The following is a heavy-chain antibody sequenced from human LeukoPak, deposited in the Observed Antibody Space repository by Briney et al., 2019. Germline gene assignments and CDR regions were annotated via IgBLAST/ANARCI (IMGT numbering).Heavy chain of an antibody. J-gene: IGHJ4*02. V-gene: IGHV4-39*07. Sequence: NPSETLSLTCTVSGGSISSSSYYWGWIRQPPGKGLEWIGSIYYSGSTYYNPSLKSRVTISVDTSKNRFSLKLSSVTAADTAVYYCASRRRYCTNGVCYTGRSGFGYWGQGTLVTVSS. CDR2: IYYSGST. CDR3: ASRRRYCTNGVCYTGRSGFGY. CDR1: GGSISSSSYY. D-gene: IGHD2-8*01.